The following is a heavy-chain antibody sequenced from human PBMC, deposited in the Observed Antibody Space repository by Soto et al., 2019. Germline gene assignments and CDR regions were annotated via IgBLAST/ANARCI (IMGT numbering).Heavy chain of an antibody. Sequence: QVQLVQSGAEVKKPGASVKVSCKASGYTFTSYDINWVRQATGQGLERMGWMNPNSGNTGYAQKFQGRVTMTRNTSISTAYMELSSLRSEDTAVYYCARGGVVVPAAYYYYYGMDVWGQGTTVTVSS. V-gene: IGHV1-8*01. J-gene: IGHJ6*02. CDR1: GYTFTSYD. CDR2: MNPNSGNT. CDR3: ARGGVVVPAAYYYYYGMDV. D-gene: IGHD2-2*01.